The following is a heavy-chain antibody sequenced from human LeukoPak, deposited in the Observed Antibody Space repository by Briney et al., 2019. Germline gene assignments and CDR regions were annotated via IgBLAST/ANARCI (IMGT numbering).Heavy chain of an antibody. Sequence: SVKVSCKASGYTFTSYDINWVRQAPGQGLEWMGRIIPMFGTANYAQKFQGRVTITTDESTSTAYMELSSLRSEDTAVYYCAREYRYSGYVDYWGQGTLVTVSS. CDR1: GYTFTSYD. D-gene: IGHD5-12*01. J-gene: IGHJ4*02. V-gene: IGHV1-69*05. CDR3: AREYRYSGYVDY. CDR2: IIPMFGTA.